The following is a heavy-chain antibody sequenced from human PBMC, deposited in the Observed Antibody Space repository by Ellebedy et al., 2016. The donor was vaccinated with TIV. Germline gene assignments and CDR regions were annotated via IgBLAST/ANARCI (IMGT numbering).Heavy chain of an antibody. CDR3: ARAPGDYSGGWYVRY. D-gene: IGHD6-19*01. CDR2: ISPYNGKT. Sequence: ASVKVSXXASGYTFTSYGITWVRQAPGQGLEWMGWISPYNGKTNYAQTLQGRVTMTTDTSTSTAYMELRSLRSDDTALYYCARAPGDYSGGWYVRYWGQGTLVTVSS. J-gene: IGHJ4*02. CDR1: GYTFTSYG. V-gene: IGHV1-18*01.